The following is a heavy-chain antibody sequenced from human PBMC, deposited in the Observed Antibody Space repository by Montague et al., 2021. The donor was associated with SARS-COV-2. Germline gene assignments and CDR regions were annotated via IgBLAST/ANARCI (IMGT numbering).Heavy chain of an antibody. CDR1: GGSISSSNR. CDR3: ARWDSSGWFGRSYYGMDV. Sequence: SETLSLTCAVSGGSISSSNRWSWVRQPPGKGLEWIGEIYHSGSTNYNPSLKSRVTISVDKSTNQFSLKLSSVTAADTAVYYCARWDSSGWFGRSYYGMDVWGQGTTVTVSS. D-gene: IGHD6-19*01. V-gene: IGHV4-4*02. J-gene: IGHJ6*02. CDR2: IYHSGST.